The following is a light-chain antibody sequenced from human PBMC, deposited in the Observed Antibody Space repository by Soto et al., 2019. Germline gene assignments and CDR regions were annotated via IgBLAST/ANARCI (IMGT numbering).Light chain of an antibody. CDR1: QSVSISH. CDR3: QQYGSTPRVT. Sequence: EIVLTQSPGTLSLSPGERATLSCRASQSVSISHLAWYQQKPGQGPRLLIYGASIRATGIPDRFSGSGSGTDFTLTISTLEPEDFAVYYCQQYGSTPRVTFGQGTKLEIK. V-gene: IGKV3-20*01. CDR2: GAS. J-gene: IGKJ2*01.